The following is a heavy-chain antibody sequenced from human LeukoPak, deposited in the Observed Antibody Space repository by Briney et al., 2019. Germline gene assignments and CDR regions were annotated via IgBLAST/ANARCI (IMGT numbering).Heavy chain of an antibody. V-gene: IGHV3-21*01. J-gene: IGHJ2*01. CDR1: GFTFSSYS. CDR3: AREGDIVVVVAAPMDWYFDL. Sequence: GGSLRLSXAASGFTFSSYSMNWVRQAPGKGLEWVSSISSSSSYIYYADSVKGRFTISRDNAKNSLYLQMNSLRAEDTAVYYCAREGDIVVVVAAPMDWYFDLWGRGTLVTVSS. D-gene: IGHD2-15*01. CDR2: ISSSSSYI.